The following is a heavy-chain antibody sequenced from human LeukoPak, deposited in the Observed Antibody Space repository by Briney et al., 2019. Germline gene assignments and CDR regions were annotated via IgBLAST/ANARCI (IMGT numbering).Heavy chain of an antibody. CDR1: GFTFSRYA. J-gene: IGHJ4*02. D-gene: IGHD6-25*01. V-gene: IGHV3-30*04. CDR2: ISYDGSNK. Sequence: PGGSLRLSCAASGFTFSRYAMHWVRQAPGKGLEWVAVISYDGSNKYYADSVKGRFTISRDNSKNTLYLQMNSLRAEDTAVYYCAKDGRAALDYWGQGTLDTVSS. CDR3: AKDGRAALDY.